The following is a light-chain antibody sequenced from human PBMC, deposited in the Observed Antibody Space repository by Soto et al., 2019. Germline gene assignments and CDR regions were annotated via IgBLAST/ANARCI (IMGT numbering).Light chain of an antibody. CDR2: DAS. V-gene: IGKV1-33*01. CDR3: QQYDKLPPIT. CDR1: QDISNS. Sequence: EIQMTHSPSSLSASVGDRVITSCHASQDISNSLNWYQQKPGKATRLVIYDASNLERGVPSRFSGSGSGTDFTFTTSSLQPEDIATYYCQQYDKLPPITFGQGTRLE. J-gene: IGKJ5*01.